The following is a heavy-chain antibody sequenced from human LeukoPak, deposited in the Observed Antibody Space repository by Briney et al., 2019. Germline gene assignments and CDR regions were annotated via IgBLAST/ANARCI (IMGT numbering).Heavy chain of an antibody. CDR1: GFTVSSNY. CDR2: IYSGGST. CDR3: ARDLTVGATIDAFDI. D-gene: IGHD1-26*01. V-gene: IGHV3-66*01. J-gene: IGHJ3*02. Sequence: GGSLRLSCAASGFTVSSNYMSWVRQAPGKGLEWVSVIYSGGSTYYADSVKGRFTISRDNSKNTLYLQMNSLRAEDTAVYYCARDLTVGATIDAFDIWGQGTMVTVSS.